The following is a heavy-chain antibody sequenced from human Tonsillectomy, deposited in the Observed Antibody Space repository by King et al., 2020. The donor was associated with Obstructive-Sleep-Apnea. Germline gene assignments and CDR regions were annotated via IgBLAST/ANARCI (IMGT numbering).Heavy chain of an antibody. CDR1: GGSISSYY. CDR2: IYYTGST. J-gene: IGHJ2*01. D-gene: IGHD3-10*01. V-gene: IGHV4-59*08. CDR3: ARRFELKGAPGSWYFDL. Sequence: QLQESGPGLVKPSETLSLTCTVSGGSISSYYWSWIRQPPGKGLEWIGYIYYTGSTNYNPSLKCRVTLSVDTSKNQFSLKLSSVTAADTAVYYCARRFELKGAPGSWYFDLWGRGTLVTVSS.